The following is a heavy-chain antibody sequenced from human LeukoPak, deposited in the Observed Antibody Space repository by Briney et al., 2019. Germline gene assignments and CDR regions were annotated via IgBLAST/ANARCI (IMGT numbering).Heavy chain of an antibody. J-gene: IGHJ6*03. CDR1: GGSISSSSYY. CDR3: ARHASMDV. V-gene: IGHV4-39*01. Sequence: PSETLSLTCTVSGGSISSSSYYWGWLRQPPGKGLDWIGSIYYSGSTYYNPSLKSRVTISVDTSKNQFSLKLSSVTAADTAVYYCARHASMDVWGKGTTVTVSS. CDR2: IYYSGST.